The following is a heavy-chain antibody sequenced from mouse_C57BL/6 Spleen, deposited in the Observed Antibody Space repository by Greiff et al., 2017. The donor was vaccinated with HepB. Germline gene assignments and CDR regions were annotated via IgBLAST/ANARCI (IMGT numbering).Heavy chain of an antibody. CDR1: GFTFTDYY. D-gene: IGHD1-1*01. Sequence: EVKLVESGGGLVQPGGSLSLSCAASGFTFTDYYMSWVLQPPGKALEWLGFIRNKANGYTTEYSASVKGRFTISRDNSQSILYLQMNALRAEDSATYYCARYPGYGSSFDYWGQGTTLTVSS. CDR2: IRNKANGYTT. V-gene: IGHV7-3*01. CDR3: ARYPGYGSSFDY. J-gene: IGHJ2*01.